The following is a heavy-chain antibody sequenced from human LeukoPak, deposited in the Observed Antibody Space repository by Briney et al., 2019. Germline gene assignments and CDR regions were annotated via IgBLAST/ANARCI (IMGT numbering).Heavy chain of an antibody. Sequence: GGSLRLPCAASGFTFDDYAMHWVRQAPGKGLEWVSGISWNSGSIGYADSVKGRFTISRDNAKNSLYLQMNSLRAEDTALYYCAKATGIAVAGTWFDPWGQGTLVTVSS. CDR1: GFTFDDYA. J-gene: IGHJ5*02. CDR2: ISWNSGSI. CDR3: AKATGIAVAGTWFDP. V-gene: IGHV3-9*01. D-gene: IGHD6-19*01.